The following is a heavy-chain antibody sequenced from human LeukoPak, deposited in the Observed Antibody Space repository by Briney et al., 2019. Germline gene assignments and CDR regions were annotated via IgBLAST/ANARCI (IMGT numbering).Heavy chain of an antibody. D-gene: IGHD1-14*01. V-gene: IGHV4-34*01. CDR1: DGSFSGYY. CDR3: ARGRILRIAKYYMDV. Sequence: PSETLSLTCAVYDGSFSGYYWSWIRQPPGKGLEWIGEINHSGSTNYNPSLKSRVTISLDTSKSQFSLKVRYVTAADTAVYYCARGRILRIAKYYMDVWGKGTTVTISS. J-gene: IGHJ6*03. CDR2: INHSGST.